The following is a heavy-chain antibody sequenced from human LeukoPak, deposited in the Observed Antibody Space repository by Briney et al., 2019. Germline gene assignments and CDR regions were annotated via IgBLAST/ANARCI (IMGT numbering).Heavy chain of an antibody. Sequence: GSLRLSCAASGFTVSSNYMSWIRQPPGKGLEWIGEINHGGSTNYNPSLKSRVTISVDTSKNQFSLKLSSVTAADTAVYYCARRGWDYDILTGYPQYFQHWGQGTLVTVSS. CDR1: GFTVSSNY. D-gene: IGHD3-9*01. J-gene: IGHJ1*01. V-gene: IGHV4-34*01. CDR2: INHGGST. CDR3: ARRGWDYDILTGYPQYFQH.